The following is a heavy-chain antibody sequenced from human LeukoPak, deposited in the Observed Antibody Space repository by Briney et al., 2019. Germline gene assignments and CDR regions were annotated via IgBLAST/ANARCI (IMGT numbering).Heavy chain of an antibody. Sequence: GGSLRLSCAASGFTFSSYAMSWVRQAPGKGLEWVSAISGSGGSTYYADSVRGRFTISRDNAKNSMYLQMNSLRAEDTAVYYCARGKYDSSPFLQHWGQGTLVTVSS. J-gene: IGHJ1*01. CDR1: GFTFSSYA. V-gene: IGHV3-23*01. CDR3: ARGKYDSSPFLQH. D-gene: IGHD3-22*01. CDR2: ISGSGGST.